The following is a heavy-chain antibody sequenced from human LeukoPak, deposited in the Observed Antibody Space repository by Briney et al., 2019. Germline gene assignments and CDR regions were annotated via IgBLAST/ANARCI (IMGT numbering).Heavy chain of an antibody. Sequence: PGGSLRLSCAASGFTFSSYWMSWVRQAPGKGLEWVANIKQDGSEKHYVDSVKGRFTISRDNAKNSLYLQMNSLRAEDTAVYYCARDPRYCSSTSCHDAFDIWGQGTMVTVSS. CDR1: GFTFSSYW. CDR2: IKQDGSEK. J-gene: IGHJ3*02. V-gene: IGHV3-7*01. CDR3: ARDPRYCSSTSCHDAFDI. D-gene: IGHD2-2*01.